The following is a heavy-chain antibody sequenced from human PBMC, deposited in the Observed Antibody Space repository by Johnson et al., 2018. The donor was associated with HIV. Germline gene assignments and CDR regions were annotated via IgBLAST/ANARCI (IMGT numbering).Heavy chain of an antibody. D-gene: IGHD2-2*01. V-gene: IGHV3-13*01. CDR3: ARQVYCSSTSCSSAFDI. CDR1: GFTFSSYD. J-gene: IGHJ3*02. CDR2: IGTAGDT. Sequence: VQLVESGGGVVQPGRSLRLSCAASGFTFSSYDMHWVRQATGKGLEWVSAIGTAGDTYYPGSVKGRFTISRENAKNSLYLQMNSLRAGDTAVYYCARQVYCSSTSCSSAFDIWGQGTMVTVSS.